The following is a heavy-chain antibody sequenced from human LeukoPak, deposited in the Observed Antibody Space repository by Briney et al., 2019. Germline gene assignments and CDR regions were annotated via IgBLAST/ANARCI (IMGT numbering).Heavy chain of an antibody. D-gene: IGHD3-22*01. CDR2: IIPIFGTA. CDR1: GGTFSSYA. V-gene: IGHV1-69*05. J-gene: IGHJ4*02. CDR3: ATRPRPPYYDSSGYSV. Sequence: GASVKVSCKASGGTFSSYAISWVRQAPGQGLEWMGRIIPIFGTANYAQKFQGRVTITTDESTSTAYMELSSLRSDDTAVYYCATRPRPPYYDSSGYSVWGQGTLVTVSS.